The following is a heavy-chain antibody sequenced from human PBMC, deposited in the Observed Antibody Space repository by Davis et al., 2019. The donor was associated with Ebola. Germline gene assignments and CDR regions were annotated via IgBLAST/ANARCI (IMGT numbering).Heavy chain of an antibody. CDR3: ARQSYSSGYYAFDY. Sequence: GESLKISCAASGFSFSRYSMNWVRQAPGKGLEWVSSISSSRSYIYYADSVKGRFTISRDNAKNSLYLQMNSLRAEDTAVYYCARQSYSSGYYAFDYWGQGTLVTVSS. V-gene: IGHV3-21*01. J-gene: IGHJ4*02. CDR2: ISSSRSYI. CDR1: GFSFSRYS. D-gene: IGHD3-22*01.